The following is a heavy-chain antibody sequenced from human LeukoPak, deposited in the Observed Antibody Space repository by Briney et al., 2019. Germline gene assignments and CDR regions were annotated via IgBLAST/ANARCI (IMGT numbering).Heavy chain of an antibody. V-gene: IGHV4-59*01. CDR2: IFYSGGT. CDR1: GGSISSDY. Sequence: SEALSLTCTDSGGSISSDYWSWIRQPPGKGLEWIGYIFYSGGTDYNPSPTSRAHISVYTSKNKSSINLSSVTVEATPTSYYAREGYSYGWDYWGGGTLVTVSS. J-gene: IGHJ4*02. CDR3: AREGYSYGWDY. D-gene: IGHD5-18*01.